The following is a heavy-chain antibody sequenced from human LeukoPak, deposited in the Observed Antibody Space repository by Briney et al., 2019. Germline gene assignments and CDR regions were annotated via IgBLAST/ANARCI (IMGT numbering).Heavy chain of an antibody. CDR1: GFTVSDNY. CDR3: GRDATQVPAASVLAS. V-gene: IGHV3-53*01. CDR2: MYSRGDT. J-gene: IGHJ4*02. Sequence: PGGSVRLSCAASGFTVSDNYMRWLRQAPGQAVEGVSVMYSRGDTYYANSVEGRFTFSRDISKNTLYFQMNDLRSGYTDIYLCGRDATQVPAASVLASGGEGTVVTVPS. D-gene: IGHD2-2*01.